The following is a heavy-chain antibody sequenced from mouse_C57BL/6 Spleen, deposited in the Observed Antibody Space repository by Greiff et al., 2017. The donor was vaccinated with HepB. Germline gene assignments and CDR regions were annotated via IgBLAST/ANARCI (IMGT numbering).Heavy chain of an antibody. CDR2: IWGVGST. CDR3: ASSPSTGGFAY. CDR1: GFSLTSYG. V-gene: IGHV2-6*01. D-gene: IGHD2-1*01. Sequence: VQLQQSGPGLVAPSQSLSITCTVSGFSLTSYGVDWVRQSPGKGLEWLGVIWGVGSTNYNSALKSRLSISKDNSKSQVFLKMNSLQTDDTAMYYCASSPSTGGFAYWGQGTLVTVSA. J-gene: IGHJ3*01.